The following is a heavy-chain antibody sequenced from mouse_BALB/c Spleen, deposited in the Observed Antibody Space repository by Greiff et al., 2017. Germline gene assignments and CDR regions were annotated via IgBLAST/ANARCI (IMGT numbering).Heavy chain of an antibody. CDR3: ARGYYWYFDG. CDR1: GYSITSDYA. D-gene: IGHD2-2*01. J-gene: IGHJ1*01. V-gene: IGHV3-2*02. Sequence: EVKLQESGPGLVKPSQSLSLTCTVTGYSITSDYAWNWIRQFPGNKLEWMGYISYSGSTSYNPSLKSRISITRDTSKNQFFLQLNSVTTEDTATYYCARGYYWYFDGWGAGTTVTVSS. CDR2: ISYSGST.